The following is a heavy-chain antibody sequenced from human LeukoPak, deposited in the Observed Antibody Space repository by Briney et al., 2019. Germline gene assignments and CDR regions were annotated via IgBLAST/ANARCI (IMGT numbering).Heavy chain of an antibody. J-gene: IGHJ4*02. CDR3: AKAGGPEYYDFWSGYYTGGGFDY. V-gene: IGHV3-30*04. Sequence: GGTLRLSCAASGFTFSSYAMHWVRQAPGKGLEWVAVISYDGSNKYYADSVKGRFTISRDNSKNTLYLQMNSLRAEDTAVYYCAKAGGPEYYDFWSGYYTGGGFDYWGQGTLVTVSS. D-gene: IGHD3-3*01. CDR2: ISYDGSNK. CDR1: GFTFSSYA.